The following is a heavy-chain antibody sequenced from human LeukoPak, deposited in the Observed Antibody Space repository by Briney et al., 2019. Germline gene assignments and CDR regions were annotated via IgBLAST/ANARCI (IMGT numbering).Heavy chain of an antibody. J-gene: IGHJ4*02. Sequence: GGSLRLSCAASGFTFSSYSMNWVRQAPGKGLEWVSSISSSSSYIYYADSEKGRFTISRDNAKNSLYLQMNSLRAEDTALYYCAKGASIAVAGTLDYWGQGTLATVSS. V-gene: IGHV3-21*04. D-gene: IGHD6-19*01. CDR2: ISSSSSYI. CDR3: AKGASIAVAGTLDY. CDR1: GFTFSSYS.